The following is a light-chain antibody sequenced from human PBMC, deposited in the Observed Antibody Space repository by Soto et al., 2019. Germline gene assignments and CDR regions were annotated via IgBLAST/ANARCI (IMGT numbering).Light chain of an antibody. CDR2: ARS. Sequence: AIQMTQSPSSLSESVGDRVTITCRASQAIRNDLGWYQQKPGKAPRLLIYARSSLHSGVPSRFSGNGSGTDFTLTISSLQPEDFATYYCLQDNSYPWTFGQGTRVEIK. CDR3: LQDNSYPWT. J-gene: IGKJ1*01. CDR1: QAIRND. V-gene: IGKV1-6*02.